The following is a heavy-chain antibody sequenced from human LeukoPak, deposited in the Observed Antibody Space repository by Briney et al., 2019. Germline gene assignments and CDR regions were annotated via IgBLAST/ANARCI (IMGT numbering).Heavy chain of an antibody. J-gene: IGHJ4*02. Sequence: SSETLSLTCTVSGGSMSPYHWGWIRQPPGKGLEWTGYIYYSGSTNYNPSLKSRVTISVDTSKNQFSLKLSSVTAADTAVYYCARHFGYSSYYFDFWGQGTLVTVSS. CDR3: ARHFGYSSYYFDF. V-gene: IGHV4-59*08. CDR1: GGSMSPYH. D-gene: IGHD6-13*01. CDR2: IYYSGST.